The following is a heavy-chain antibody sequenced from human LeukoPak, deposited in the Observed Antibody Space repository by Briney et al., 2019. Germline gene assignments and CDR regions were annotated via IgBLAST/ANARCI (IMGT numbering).Heavy chain of an antibody. V-gene: IGHV4-34*01. J-gene: IGHJ4*02. D-gene: IGHD2-15*01. Sequence: PSETLSLTCAVYGGSFSGYYWSWIRQPPGKGLEWIGEINHSGSTNYNPSLKSRVTISVDTSKNQFSLKLSSVTAADTAVYYCARRSRYCSGGSCYFSNWGQGTLVTVSS. CDR1: GGSFSGYY. CDR3: ARRSRYCSGGSCYFSN. CDR2: INHSGST.